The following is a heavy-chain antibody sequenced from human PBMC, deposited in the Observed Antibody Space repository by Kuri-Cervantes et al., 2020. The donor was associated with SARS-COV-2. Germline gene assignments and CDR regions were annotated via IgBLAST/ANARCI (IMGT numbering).Heavy chain of an antibody. CDR2: ISYDGSNK. CDR3: AKEAIVGAYYFDY. D-gene: IGHD1-26*01. CDR1: GFTFSSYS. V-gene: IGHV3-30*18. Sequence: GGSLRLSCAASGFTFSSYSMNWVRQAPGKGLEWVAVISYDGSNKYYADSVKGRFTISRDNSKNTLYLQMNSLRAEDTAVYYCAKEAIVGAYYFDYWGQGTLVTVSS. J-gene: IGHJ4*02.